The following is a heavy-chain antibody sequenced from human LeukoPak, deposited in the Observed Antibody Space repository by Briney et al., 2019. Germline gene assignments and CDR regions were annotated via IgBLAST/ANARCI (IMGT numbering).Heavy chain of an antibody. CDR1: GYTFTSYA. CDR2: INAGNGNT. CDR3: ARGGPTTVTTYYYYYGMDV. V-gene: IGHV1-3*01. Sequence: GASVKVSCKASGYTFTSYAMHWVRQAPGQRLEWMGWINAGNGNTKYSQKFQGRVTITRDTSASTAYMELSSLRSEDTAVYYCARGGPTTVTTYYYYYGMDVWGQGATVTVSS. J-gene: IGHJ6*02. D-gene: IGHD4-17*01.